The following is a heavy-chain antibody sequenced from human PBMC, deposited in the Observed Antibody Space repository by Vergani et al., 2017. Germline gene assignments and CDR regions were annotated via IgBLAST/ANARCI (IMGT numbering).Heavy chain of an antibody. D-gene: IGHD1-1*01. CDR3: ARGGGTRDYYYYMDV. V-gene: IGHV4-4*07. Sequence: QLHLQESGPGLVKPSETLSLTCTVSGGSISSYYWSWIRQPAGKGLEWIGRIYTSGSTNYNPSLKSRVTMSVDTSKNQFTLKLSSVTAADTAVYYCARGGGTRDYYYYMDVWGKGTTVTVSS. CDR2: IYTSGST. CDR1: GGSISSYY. J-gene: IGHJ6*03.